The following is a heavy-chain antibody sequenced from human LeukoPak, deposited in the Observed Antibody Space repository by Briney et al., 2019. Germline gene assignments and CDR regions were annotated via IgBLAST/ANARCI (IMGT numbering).Heavy chain of an antibody. CDR3: ARSYGSGGEGELDY. CDR2: IYYSGST. D-gene: IGHD3-10*01. V-gene: IGHV4-59*01. J-gene: IGHJ4*02. CDR1: GGSISSYY. Sequence: SETLSLTCTVSGGSISSYYWSWIRQPPGRGLEWIGYIYYSGSTNYNPSLTSRVTISVDTSKNQFSLKLSSVTAADTAVYYCARSYGSGGEGELDYWGQGTLVTVSS.